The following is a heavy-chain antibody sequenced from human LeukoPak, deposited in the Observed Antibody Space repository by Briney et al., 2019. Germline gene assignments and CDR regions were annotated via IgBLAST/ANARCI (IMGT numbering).Heavy chain of an antibody. D-gene: IGHD3-22*01. CDR2: IYYSGST. CDR1: GGYISSSSYY. CDR3: ASSYFYDGNRYFDY. J-gene: IGHJ4*02. V-gene: IGHV4-39*01. Sequence: SSETLSLTCTVSGGYISSSSYYWGWIRQPPGKGLEWIGSIYYSGSTYYNPSLKSRVTISVDTSKNQFSLKLSSVTAADTAIYYCASSYFYDGNRYFDYWGQGALVTVSS.